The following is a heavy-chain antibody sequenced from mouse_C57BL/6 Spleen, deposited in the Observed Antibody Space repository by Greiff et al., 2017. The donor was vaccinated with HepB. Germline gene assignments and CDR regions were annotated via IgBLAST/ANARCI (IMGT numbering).Heavy chain of an antibody. CDR3: AKNGRPYAMDY. V-gene: IGHV2-5*01. Sequence: VKVEESGPGLVQPSQSLSITCTVSGFSLTSYGVHWVRQSPGKGLEWLGVIWRGGSTDYNAAFMSRLSITKDNSKSQVFFKMNSLQADDTAIYYCAKNGRPYAMDYWGQGTSVTVSS. D-gene: IGHD1-2*01. CDR2: IWRGGST. J-gene: IGHJ4*01. CDR1: GFSLTSYG.